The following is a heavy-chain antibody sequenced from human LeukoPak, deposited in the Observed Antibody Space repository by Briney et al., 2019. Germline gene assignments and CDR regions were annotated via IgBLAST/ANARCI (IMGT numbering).Heavy chain of an antibody. Sequence: GASVKVSCKASGGTFSSYTISWVRQAPGQGLEWMGRIIPILGIANYAQKFQGRVTITADKSTSTAYMELSSLRSEDTAVYYCTTDMLGYSGSYGDYWGQGTLVTVSS. CDR3: TTDMLGYSGSYGDY. D-gene: IGHD1-26*01. V-gene: IGHV1-69*04. J-gene: IGHJ4*02. CDR1: GGTFSSYT. CDR2: IIPILGIA.